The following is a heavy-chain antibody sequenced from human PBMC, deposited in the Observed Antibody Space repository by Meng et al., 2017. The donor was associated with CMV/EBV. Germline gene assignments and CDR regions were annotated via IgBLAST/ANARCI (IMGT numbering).Heavy chain of an antibody. V-gene: IGHV4-34*01. CDR1: GGSFSGYY. CDR3: ASEIGLRWKLFDY. CDR2: INHSGST. D-gene: IGHD4-23*01. J-gene: IGHJ4*02. Sequence: GSLRLSCAVYGGSFSGYYWSWIRQPPGKGLEWIGEINHSGSTNYNPSLKSRVTISVDTSKNQFSLKLSSVTAADTAVYYCASEIGLRWKLFDYWGQGTLVTVSS.